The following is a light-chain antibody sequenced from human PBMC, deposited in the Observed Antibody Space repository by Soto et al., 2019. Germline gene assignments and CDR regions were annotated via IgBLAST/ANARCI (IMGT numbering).Light chain of an antibody. Sequence: DIQLTQTPSTLSASIGDRVTITCRASQSLSGWLAWYQQTPGKAPKLLISDAFRLESGVPSRFRGSGSGTDFTLTISSLQPEDFATYYCQQSYSTFWTFGQGTKVDIK. V-gene: IGKV1-5*01. CDR2: DAF. J-gene: IGKJ1*01. CDR1: QSLSGW. CDR3: QQSYSTFWT.